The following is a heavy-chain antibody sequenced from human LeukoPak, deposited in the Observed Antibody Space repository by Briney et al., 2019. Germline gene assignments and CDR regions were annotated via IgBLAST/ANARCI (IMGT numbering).Heavy chain of an antibody. J-gene: IGHJ5*02. CDR2: IFYSGNT. V-gene: IGHV4-30-4*01. D-gene: IGHD2-2*01. Sequence: SQTLSLTCTVSGGSISSGDYYWSWIRQPPGKGLEWIGYIFYSGNTYYNPSLKSRITISLDTSKNQFSLKLSSVTAADTAVYYCARVREVPAAMPNWFDPWGQGTLVTVSS. CDR1: GGSISSGDYY. CDR3: ARVREVPAAMPNWFDP.